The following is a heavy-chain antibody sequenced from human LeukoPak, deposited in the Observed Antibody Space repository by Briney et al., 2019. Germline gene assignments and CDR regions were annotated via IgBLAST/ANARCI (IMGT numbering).Heavy chain of an antibody. D-gene: IGHD3-16*02. CDR2: ISYSGANS. V-gene: IGHV3-23*01. J-gene: IGHJ3*01. CDR3: ARDMQLST. CDR1: GFTFSSYG. Sequence: PGRSLTLSCAASGFTFSSYGMHWVRQAPGEGLEWVSLISYSGANSYYTDSVRGRFTISRDNSKDTLFLQMNSLRAEDTAIYYCARDMQLSTWGLGTMVTVSS.